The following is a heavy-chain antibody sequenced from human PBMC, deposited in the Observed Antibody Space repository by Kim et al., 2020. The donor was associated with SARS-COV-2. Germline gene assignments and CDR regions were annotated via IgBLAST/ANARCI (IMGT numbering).Heavy chain of an antibody. D-gene: IGHD3-10*01. J-gene: IGHJ5*02. Sequence: SETLSLTCTVSGGSISSYYWSWIRQPPGKGLEWIGYIYYSGSTNYNPSLKSRVTISVDTSKNQFSLKLSSVTAADTAVYYCARSLWFGELLEFDPWGQGTLVTVSS. V-gene: IGHV4-59*08. CDR1: GGSISSYY. CDR3: ARSLWFGELLEFDP. CDR2: IYYSGST.